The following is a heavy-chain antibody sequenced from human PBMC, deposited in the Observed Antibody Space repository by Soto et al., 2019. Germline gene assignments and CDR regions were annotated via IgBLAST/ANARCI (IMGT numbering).Heavy chain of an antibody. Sequence: ASVKVSCKASGYTFTSYAIHWVRQAPGQRLEWMGWINAGNGNTKYSQKFQGRVTITRDTSASTAYMELSSLRSEDTAVYYCASDYYGSGGATYYYYYGMDVWGQGTTVTVSS. CDR2: INAGNGNT. V-gene: IGHV1-3*01. CDR1: GYTFTSYA. CDR3: ASDYYGSGGATYYYYYGMDV. J-gene: IGHJ6*02. D-gene: IGHD3-10*01.